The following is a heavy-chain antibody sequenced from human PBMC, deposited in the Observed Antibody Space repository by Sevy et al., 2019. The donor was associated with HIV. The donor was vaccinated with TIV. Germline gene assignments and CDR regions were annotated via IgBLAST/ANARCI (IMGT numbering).Heavy chain of an antibody. CDR3: ATHAGIAAAGRVFDY. CDR1: GFTFSDHY. D-gene: IGHD6-13*01. CDR2: TRNKVDGYTT. Sequence: GGSLRLSCVASGFTFSDHYMEWVRQAPGKGLEWVGRTRNKVDGYTTEYAASVKGRFTISRDESKNSRYVQMNSLKAEDTAVYYCATHAGIAAAGRVFDYWGQGTLVTVSS. V-gene: IGHV3-72*01. J-gene: IGHJ4*02.